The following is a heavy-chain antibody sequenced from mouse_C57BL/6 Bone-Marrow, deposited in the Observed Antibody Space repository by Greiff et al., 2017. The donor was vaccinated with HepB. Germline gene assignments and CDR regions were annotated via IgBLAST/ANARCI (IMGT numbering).Heavy chain of an antibody. D-gene: IGHD4-1*02. J-gene: IGHJ3*01. CDR1: GFNIKNTY. Sequence: EVQLQQSVAELVRPGASVKLSCTASGFNIKNTYLHWVKQRHEQGLEWIGRIDPANGTTKYAPTIQGKATITADTTSNTAYRQLSSLTSEDTAIYYFVPTGAWFAYWDQGTLVTVSA. V-gene: IGHV14-3*01. CDR2: IDPANGTT. CDR3: VPTGAWFAY.